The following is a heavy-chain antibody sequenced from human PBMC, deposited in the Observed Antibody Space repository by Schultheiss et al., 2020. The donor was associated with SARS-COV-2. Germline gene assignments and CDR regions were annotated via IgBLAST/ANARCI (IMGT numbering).Heavy chain of an antibody. CDR1: GGSISSSSYY. CDR3: ARFTSPPSDAFDI. CDR2: IYYSGST. J-gene: IGHJ3*02. V-gene: IGHV4-39*01. Sequence: SETLSLTCTVSGGSISSSSYYWGWIRQPPGKGLEWIGSIYYSGSTYYNPSLKSRVTISVDTSKNQFSLKLSSVTAADTAVYYCARFTSPPSDAFDIWGQGTMVNVSS.